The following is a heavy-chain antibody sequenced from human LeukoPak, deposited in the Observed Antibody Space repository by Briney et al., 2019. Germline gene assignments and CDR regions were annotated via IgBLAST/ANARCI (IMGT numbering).Heavy chain of an antibody. CDR3: ARGYYGMDV. Sequence: GSLRLSCAASGFTFSSYWMHWVRQAPGKGLVWVSRLNSDGSTTSYADSVKGRFTISRDNAKNTLYVQMNSLRDEDTAVYYCARGYYGMDVWGQGTTVTVSS. J-gene: IGHJ6*02. CDR2: LNSDGSTT. V-gene: IGHV3-74*01. CDR1: GFTFSSYW.